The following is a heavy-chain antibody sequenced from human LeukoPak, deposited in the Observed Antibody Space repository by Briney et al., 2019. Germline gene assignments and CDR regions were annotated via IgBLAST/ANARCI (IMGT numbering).Heavy chain of an antibody. J-gene: IGHJ3*02. CDR1: GYTFTGYY. V-gene: IGHV1-2*02. Sequence: GASVKLSCKASGYTFTGYYMHLVRQAPGQGLEWMGWINPNSGGTNYAQKFQGRVTMTRDTSISTANMELSRLRSDDTAVYYCARELGDIVVVPAANQEAFDIWGQGTMVTVSS. D-gene: IGHD2-2*01. CDR3: ARELGDIVVVPAANQEAFDI. CDR2: INPNSGGT.